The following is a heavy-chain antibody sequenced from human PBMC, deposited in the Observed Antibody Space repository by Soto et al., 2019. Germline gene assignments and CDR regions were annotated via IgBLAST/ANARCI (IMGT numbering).Heavy chain of an antibody. J-gene: IGHJ2*01. D-gene: IGHD2-15*01. Sequence: QVQVVQSGAEVKKPGASVKVACKASGYSFDTFGMSWVRQAPGQGLEWMGWISIEKGDTNSAQKFQDRVTMTTDTSTSTAYMELRSLTSEDTAVYYWARCYCSVGSCFTCWHFDLWGRGTLVTVSS. CDR1: GYSFDTFG. V-gene: IGHV1-18*01. CDR3: ARCYCSVGSCFTCWHFDL. CDR2: ISIEKGDT.